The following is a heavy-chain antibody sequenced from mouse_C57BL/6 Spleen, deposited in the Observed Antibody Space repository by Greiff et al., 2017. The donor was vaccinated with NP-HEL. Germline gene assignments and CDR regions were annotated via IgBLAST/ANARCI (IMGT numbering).Heavy chain of an antibody. D-gene: IGHD2-1*01. Sequence: EVQLQQSGPELVKPGASVKISCKASGYSFTGYYMHWVKQSHGNILDWIGYIYPYNGVSSYNQKFKGKATLTVDKSSSTAYMELRSLTSEDSAVYYCARGGPYGNYVDWYFDVWGTGTTVTVSS. V-gene: IGHV1-31*01. CDR2: IYPYNGVS. J-gene: IGHJ1*03. CDR1: GYSFTGYY. CDR3: ARGGPYGNYVDWYFDV.